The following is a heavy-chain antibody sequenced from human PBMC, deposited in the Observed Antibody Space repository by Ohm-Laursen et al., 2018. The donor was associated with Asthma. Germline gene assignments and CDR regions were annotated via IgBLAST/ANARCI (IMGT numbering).Heavy chain of an antibody. J-gene: IGHJ4*02. CDR1: GDSISSGNNY. CDR3: ARATTVTTHGPSDYFDY. Sequence: SDTLSLTCAVSGDSISSGNNYWSWIRQHPGKGLEWIGYIYYSGLTYSNPSLRSRVTLSVDTSTNQFSLNLTSMTAADTAVYYCARATTVTTHGPSDYFDYWGQGTLVTVSS. CDR2: IYYSGLT. V-gene: IGHV4-31*11. D-gene: IGHD4-17*01.